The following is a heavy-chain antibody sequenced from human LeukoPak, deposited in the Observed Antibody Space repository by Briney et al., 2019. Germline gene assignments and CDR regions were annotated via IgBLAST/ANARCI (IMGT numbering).Heavy chain of an antibody. V-gene: IGHV3-23*01. CDR1: GFTFSSYA. CDR2: ISGSGGST. Sequence: GGSLRLSCAASGFTFSSYAMSWVRQAPGKGLEWVSAISGSGGSTYYADSVKGRFTISRDNVKNMLYLQMDRLRAEDTAVYYCVPNLFDYWGQGALVTVPS. J-gene: IGHJ4*02. CDR3: VPNLFDY.